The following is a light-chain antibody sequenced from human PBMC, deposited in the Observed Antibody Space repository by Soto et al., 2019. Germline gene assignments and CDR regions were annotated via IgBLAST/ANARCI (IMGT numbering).Light chain of an antibody. CDR2: EGT. CDR3: CSYAGSSMI. J-gene: IGLJ2*01. Sequence: QSVLTQPPSASGSPGQSVAISCTGTSSDVGGYNYVSWYQQHPGKAPRLILYEGTKRPSGVSNRFSGSKSGNTASLTISGLQAEDEADYYCCSYAGSSMIFGGGTKLTVL. CDR1: SSDVGGYNY. V-gene: IGLV2-8*01.